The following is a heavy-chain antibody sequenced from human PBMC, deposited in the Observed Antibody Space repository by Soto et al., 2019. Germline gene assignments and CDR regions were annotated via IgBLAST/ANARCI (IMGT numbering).Heavy chain of an antibody. CDR3: ARENGQQDWFDP. D-gene: IGHD2-8*01. CDR2: IYYSGNT. CDR1: GGSISSYY. V-gene: IGHV4-59*01. J-gene: IGHJ5*02. Sequence: QVQLQESGPGLLKPSETLSLTCTVSGGSISSYYWSWIRQPPGKGLEWIGYIYYSGNTNYNPSLKSRXXIXVXXSKNQFSLKLSSLTAADTAVYYCARENGQQDWFDPWGQGTLVTVSS.